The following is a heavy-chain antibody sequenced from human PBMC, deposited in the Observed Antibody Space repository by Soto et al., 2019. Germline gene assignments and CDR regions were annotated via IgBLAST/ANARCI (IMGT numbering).Heavy chain of an antibody. V-gene: IGHV1-2*02. D-gene: IGHD3-22*01. J-gene: IGHJ4*02. CDR3: ARDYYDSSGSSNYFDY. CDR1: GYTFTGYY. CDR2: INPNSGGP. Sequence: ASVTVSCKASGYTFTGYYMHWVRQAPGQGLEWMGWINPNSGGPNYAQKFQGRVTMTRDTSISTAYMELSRLRSDDTAVYYCARDYYDSSGSSNYFDYWGQGSLVTVSS.